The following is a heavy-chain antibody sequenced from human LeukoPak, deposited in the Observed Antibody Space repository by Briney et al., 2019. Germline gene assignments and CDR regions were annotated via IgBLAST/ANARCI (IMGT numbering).Heavy chain of an antibody. CDR2: ISAYNGNT. V-gene: IGHV1-18*04. Sequence: ASVKVSCKASGYTFTGYYMHWVRQAPGQGLEWMGWISAYNGNTNYAQKLQGRVTMTTDTSTSTAYMELRSLRSDDTAVYYCARVRYYYDSSGYYAYYFDYWGQGTLVTVSS. J-gene: IGHJ4*02. D-gene: IGHD3-22*01. CDR1: GYTFTGYY. CDR3: ARVRYYYDSSGYYAYYFDY.